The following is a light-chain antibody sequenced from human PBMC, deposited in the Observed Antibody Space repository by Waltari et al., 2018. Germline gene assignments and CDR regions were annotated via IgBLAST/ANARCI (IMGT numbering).Light chain of an antibody. CDR2: QHS. Sequence: SYELTQPPSVSVSPGQTATITCPGDTLPKQYAYWYQNKPGRAPEGVIFQHSQRPSGTPERFSGSSSGTTATLTISGVQAEDEADYHCQSADSTNTYVIFGGGTKLTVL. CDR3: QSADSTNTYVI. V-gene: IGLV3-25*03. J-gene: IGLJ2*01. CDR1: TLPKQY.